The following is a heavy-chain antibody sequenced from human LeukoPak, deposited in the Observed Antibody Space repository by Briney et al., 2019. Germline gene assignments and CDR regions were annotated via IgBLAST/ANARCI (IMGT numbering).Heavy chain of an antibody. CDR3: ARGNGDGYLGWSDP. Sequence: PSETLSLTCTVSGGSISSYYWSWIRQPAGKGLEWIGRIYTSGSTNYNPSLKSRVTMSVNTSKNQFSLKLSSVTAADTAVYYCARGNGDGYLGWSDPWGQGTLVTVSP. D-gene: IGHD5-24*01. V-gene: IGHV4-4*07. CDR2: IYTSGST. CDR1: GGSISSYY. J-gene: IGHJ5*02.